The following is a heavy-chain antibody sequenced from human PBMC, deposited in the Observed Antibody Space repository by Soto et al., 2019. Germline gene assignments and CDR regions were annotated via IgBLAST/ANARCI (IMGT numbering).Heavy chain of an antibody. D-gene: IGHD3-22*01. J-gene: IGHJ5*02. V-gene: IGHV4-59*08. CDR2: IYYSGST. CDR3: ARLGGYSQSLDP. CDR1: GGSISSYY. Sequence: SETLSLTCTVSGGSISSYYWSWIRQPPGKGVEWIGYIYYSGSTNYNRSLKSRVTSSLDTSKNQFSLKLSSVTAADTAVYYCARLGGYSQSLDPWGQGTLVTVSS.